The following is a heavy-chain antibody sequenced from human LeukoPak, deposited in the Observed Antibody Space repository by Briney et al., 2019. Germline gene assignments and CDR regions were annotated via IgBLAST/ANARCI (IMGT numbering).Heavy chain of an antibody. D-gene: IGHD3-10*01. Sequence: PGGSLRLSCAASGFTFSSYWMSWVRQAPGKGLEWVAFIRYDGRDKYYADSVKGRFTISRDNSKNTLYLQMNSLRAEDTAVYYCAKLFGYYGSGSYVLPRGPFDYWGQGTLVTVSS. J-gene: IGHJ4*02. CDR2: IRYDGRDK. CDR3: AKLFGYYGSGSYVLPRGPFDY. V-gene: IGHV3-30*02. CDR1: GFTFSSYW.